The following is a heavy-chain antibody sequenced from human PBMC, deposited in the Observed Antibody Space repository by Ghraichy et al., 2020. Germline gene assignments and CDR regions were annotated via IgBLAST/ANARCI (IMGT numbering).Heavy chain of an antibody. CDR3: ATGTTVVTPGFDYYYGMDV. CDR1: GYTLTELS. D-gene: IGHD4-23*01. V-gene: IGHV1-24*01. Sequence: ASVKVSCKVSGYTLTELSMHWVRQAPGKGLEWMGGFDPEDGETIYAQKFQGRVTMTEDTSTDTAYMELSSLRSEDTAVYYCATGTTVVTPGFDYYYGMDVWGQGTTVTVSS. J-gene: IGHJ6*02. CDR2: FDPEDGET.